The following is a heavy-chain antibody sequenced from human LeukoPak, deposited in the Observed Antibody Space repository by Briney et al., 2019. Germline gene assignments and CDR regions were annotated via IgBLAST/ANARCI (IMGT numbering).Heavy chain of an antibody. CDR2: IAHDGSDK. D-gene: IGHD5-12*01. CDR3: ARGGSVYRRYHFDS. Sequence: PGGSLRLSCAASGFVFSDYAIHWVRQAPGKGLEWVALIAHDGSDKYYADSVKGRFTISRDNSKNTLFVQMNSLRAEDTAVYYCARGGSVYRRYHFDSWGQGSVVSV. J-gene: IGHJ4*02. CDR1: GFVFSDYA. V-gene: IGHV3-30*04.